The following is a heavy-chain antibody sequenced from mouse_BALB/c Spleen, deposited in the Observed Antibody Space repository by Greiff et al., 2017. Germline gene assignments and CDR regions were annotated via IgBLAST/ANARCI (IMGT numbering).Heavy chain of an antibody. CDR3: SLEGFAY. V-gene: IGHV1-69*02. Sequence: VQLQQPGAELVRPGASVKLSCKASGYTFTSYWINWVKQRPGQGLEWIGNIYPSDSYTNYNQKFKDKATLTVDKSSSTAYMQLSSPTSEDSAVYYCSLEGFAYWGQGTLVTVSA. J-gene: IGHJ3*01. CDR2: IYPSDSYT. CDR1: GYTFTSYW.